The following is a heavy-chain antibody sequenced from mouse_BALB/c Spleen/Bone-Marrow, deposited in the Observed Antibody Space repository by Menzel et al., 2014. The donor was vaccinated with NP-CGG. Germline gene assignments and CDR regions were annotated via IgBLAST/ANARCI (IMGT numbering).Heavy chain of an antibody. D-gene: IGHD2-10*02. CDR1: GYTFTSYW. CDR3: ARQYGNYYAMDY. CDR2: IYPSDSYT. Sequence: VQLQQSGAELVRPGASVKVSCKASGYTFTSYWINCVKQRPGQGIEWIGNIYPSDSYTNYNQNFKDKATLTVDKSSSTAHMQLISSTSEDSAVYYCARQYGNYYAMDYWGQGTSVTVSS. V-gene: IGHV1S126*01. J-gene: IGHJ4*01.